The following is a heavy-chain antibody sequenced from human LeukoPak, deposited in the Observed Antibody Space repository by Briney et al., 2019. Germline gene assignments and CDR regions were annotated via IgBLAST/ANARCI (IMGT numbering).Heavy chain of an antibody. CDR3: ASSGSYYRLTAYYYMDV. D-gene: IGHD1-26*01. CDR2: IYHSGST. Sequence: PSETLSLTCTVSGYSISSGYYWGWIRQPPGKGLEWIGSIYHSGSTYYNPSLKSRVTISVDTSKNQFSLKLSSVTAADTAVYYCASSGSYYRLTAYYYMDVWGKGTTVTVSS. J-gene: IGHJ6*03. CDR1: GYSISSGYY. V-gene: IGHV4-38-2*02.